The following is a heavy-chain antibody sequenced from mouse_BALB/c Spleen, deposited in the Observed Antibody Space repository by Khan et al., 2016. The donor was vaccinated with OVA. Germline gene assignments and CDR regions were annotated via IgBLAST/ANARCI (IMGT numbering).Heavy chain of an antibody. CDR2: ISDGGSYT. J-gene: IGHJ3*01. CDR3: ARAGYGGFAY. V-gene: IGHV5-4*02. CDR1: GFTFSDYY. D-gene: IGHD1-1*02. Sequence: EVELVEPGGGLVKPGGSLKLSCAASGFTFSDYYMYWVRQTPEKRLEWVATISDGGSYTYYPDSVKGRFTISRDNAKNNLYLQMSSLKSEVTAMYYCARAGYGGFAYWGQGTLVTVSA.